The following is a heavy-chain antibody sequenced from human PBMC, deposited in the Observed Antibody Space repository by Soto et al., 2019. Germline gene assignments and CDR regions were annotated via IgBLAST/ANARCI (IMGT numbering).Heavy chain of an antibody. D-gene: IGHD5-12*01. CDR3: ARERGGATATLDYYYFYMDV. CDR2: INPNGGVT. J-gene: IGHJ6*03. V-gene: IGHV1-2*04. CDR1: GDSFNDYY. Sequence: QVQLVQSGAEVRKPGASVTVSCRSSGDSFNDYYLHWVRQAPGQGVEWMGWINPNGGVTKYAQKFQGWVSMTKDTSIMTVYMQLSRLRSDDKAVYYCARERGGATATLDYYYFYMDVWGTGTTVTVSS.